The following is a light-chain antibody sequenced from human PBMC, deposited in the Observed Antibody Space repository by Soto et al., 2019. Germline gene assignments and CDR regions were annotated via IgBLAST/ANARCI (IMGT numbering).Light chain of an antibody. CDR2: GAS. CDR3: QQYNNWPHT. J-gene: IGKJ4*01. CDR1: HSVNNN. V-gene: IGKV3-15*01. Sequence: EIVLTQSPATLSVSPGQRATLSCRASHSVNNNLAWYQQKRGQAPRLLVYGASTTATGMSARFSGSGSETEFTLTIGSLQSEDFGIYYCQQYNNWPHTFGGGTKVEIK.